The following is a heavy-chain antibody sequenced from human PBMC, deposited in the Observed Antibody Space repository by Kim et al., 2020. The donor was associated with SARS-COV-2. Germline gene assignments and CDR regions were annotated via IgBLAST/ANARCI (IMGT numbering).Heavy chain of an antibody. J-gene: IGHJ4*02. Sequence: SETLSLTCTVSGGSISSYYWSWIRQPPGKGLEWIGYIYYSGSTNYNPSLKSRVTISVDTSKNQFSLKLSSVTAADTAVYYCASSEDTASFDYWGQGTLVTVSS. CDR1: GGSISSYY. V-gene: IGHV4-59*13. D-gene: IGHD5-18*01. CDR3: ASSEDTASFDY. CDR2: IYYSGST.